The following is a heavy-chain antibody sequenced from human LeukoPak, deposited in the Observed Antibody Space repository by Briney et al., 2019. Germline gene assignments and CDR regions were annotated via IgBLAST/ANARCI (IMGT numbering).Heavy chain of an antibody. J-gene: IGHJ3*02. CDR3: ARDRWSEEMDYGGDDAFDI. V-gene: IGHV3-21*01. D-gene: IGHD4-23*01. CDR1: GFTFSSYS. CDR2: ISSNSSYI. Sequence: GGSLRLSCAASGFTFSSYSMNWVRQAPGKGLEWVSSISSNSSYIYYADSVKGRFTISRDNAKNSLYLKMNSLRAEDTAVYYCARDRWSEEMDYGGDDAFDIWGQGTMVTVSS.